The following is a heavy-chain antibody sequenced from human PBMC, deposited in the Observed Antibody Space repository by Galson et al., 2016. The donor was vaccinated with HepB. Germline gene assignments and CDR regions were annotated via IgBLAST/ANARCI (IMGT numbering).Heavy chain of an antibody. CDR1: GDSISIRGYY. Sequence: ETLSLTCTVSGDSISIRGYYWAWIRRPPGKGLEWIGSIYYSGNTYNNPSLKTRVSMAVDTSKNHFSLELSSGTAADTAVYYCARRTLQPSFDYWGQGTPVSVSS. V-gene: IGHV4-39*02. D-gene: IGHD1-14*01. J-gene: IGHJ4*02. CDR2: IYYSGNT. CDR3: ARRTLQPSFDY.